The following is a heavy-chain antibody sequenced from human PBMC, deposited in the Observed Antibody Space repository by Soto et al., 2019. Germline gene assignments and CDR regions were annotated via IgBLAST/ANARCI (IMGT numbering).Heavy chain of an antibody. CDR1: GGTFSSYT. CDR2: IIPILGIA. Sequence: QVQLVQSGAEVKKPGSSVKVSCKASGGTFSSYTISWVRQAPGQGLEWMGRIIPILGIANYAQKFQGRVTITADKSTSTAYMELSSLRPEDTAVYYCARGDSSSWYTFDYWGQGTLVTVSS. J-gene: IGHJ4*02. CDR3: ARGDSSSWYTFDY. D-gene: IGHD6-13*01. V-gene: IGHV1-69*02.